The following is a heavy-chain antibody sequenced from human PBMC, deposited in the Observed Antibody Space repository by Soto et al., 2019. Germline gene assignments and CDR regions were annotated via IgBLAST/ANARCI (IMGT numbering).Heavy chain of an antibody. CDR3: ARSRGYCTNGVCYYFDY. J-gene: IGHJ4*02. CDR1: GGTFSSNT. CDR2: IIPILGIA. D-gene: IGHD2-8*01. V-gene: IGHV1-69*02. Sequence: SVKLSCKASGGTFSSNTISWVRQAPGQGLEWMGRIIPILGIANYAQKFQGRVTITADKSTSTAYMELSSLRSEDTAVYYCARSRGYCTNGVCYYFDYWGQGTLVTVSS.